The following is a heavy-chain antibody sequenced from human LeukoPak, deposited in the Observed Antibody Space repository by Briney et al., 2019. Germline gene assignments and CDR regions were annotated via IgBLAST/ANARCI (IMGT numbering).Heavy chain of an antibody. CDR1: RGSITNSSCY. J-gene: IGHJ4*02. CDR3: ARRAVVPAAVSYFDN. CDR2: IYYTGTT. Sequence: PSETLSLTCAVSRGSITNSSCYWGWIRQPPGKGLEWIGGIYYTGTTYYSPSLNSRITISMDTSKKQFSLRLASVTAADTAVCYCARRAVVPAAVSYFDNWGQGTLVTVSS. V-gene: IGHV4-39*01. D-gene: IGHD2-2*01.